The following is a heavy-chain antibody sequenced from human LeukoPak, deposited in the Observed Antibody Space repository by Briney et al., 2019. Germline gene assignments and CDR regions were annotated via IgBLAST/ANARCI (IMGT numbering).Heavy chain of an antibody. J-gene: IGHJ4*02. CDR2: ISSSSSMI. D-gene: IGHD1/OR15-1a*01. Sequence: PGGSLRLSCAASGFTFSSYSMNWVRQAPGKGLEWVSYISSSSSMIYYADSVKGRFTISRDNSKNTLHLEMNSLRVGDTAVYYCVTRGTTATKYIENWGQGTLVTVS. CDR1: GFTFSSYS. CDR3: VTRGTTATKYIEN. V-gene: IGHV3-48*04.